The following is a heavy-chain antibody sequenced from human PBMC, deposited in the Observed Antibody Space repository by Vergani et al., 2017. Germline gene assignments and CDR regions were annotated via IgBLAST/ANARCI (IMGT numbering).Heavy chain of an antibody. CDR1: GGSISSGGYS. D-gene: IGHD2-15*01. CDR3: ARVRLAAADY. V-gene: IGHV4-30-2*01. CDR2: IYHSGST. J-gene: IGHJ4*02. Sequence: QLQLQESGSGLVKPSQTLSLTCAVSGGSISSGGYSWSWIRQPPGKGLEWIGEIYHSGSTNYNPSLKSRVTISVDKSKNQFSLKLSSVTAADTAVYYCARVRLAAADYWGQGTLVTVSS.